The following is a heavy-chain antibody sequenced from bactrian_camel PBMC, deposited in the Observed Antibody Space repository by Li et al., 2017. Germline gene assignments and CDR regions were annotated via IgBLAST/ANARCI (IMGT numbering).Heavy chain of an antibody. CDR1: GFTSSSKC. CDR2: IGRFDST. D-gene: IGHD8*01. Sequence: HVQLVESGGGSVQAGGSLRLSCVVSGFTSSSKCMAWFRQAPGKERELVSTIGRFDSTTYSDAVKGRFTISRDRSKNMLYLQMNSLKTEDTAVYYCAAVCGQLTHWGQGTQVTVS. V-gene: IGHV3S55*01. J-gene: IGHJ4*01. CDR3: AAVCGQLTH.